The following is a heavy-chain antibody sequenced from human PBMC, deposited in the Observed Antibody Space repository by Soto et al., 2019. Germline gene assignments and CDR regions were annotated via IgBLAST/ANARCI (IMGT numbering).Heavy chain of an antibody. D-gene: IGHD6-19*01. J-gene: IGHJ4*02. Sequence: KPSETLSLTCSVSGGSISGSYWSWIRQSPGKGLEWLGYVYYTGSNNYSPSLRSRVSISVDTSKNESSLRLSSVTAADTAVYFCARSVAVPGAHIDYWGQGTQVTVSS. CDR2: VYYTGSN. CDR1: GGSISGSY. CDR3: ARSVAVPGAHIDY. V-gene: IGHV4-59*01.